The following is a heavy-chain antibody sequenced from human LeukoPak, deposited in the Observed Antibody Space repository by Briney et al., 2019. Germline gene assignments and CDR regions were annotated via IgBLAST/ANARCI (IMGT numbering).Heavy chain of an antibody. CDR2: IYYSGST. CDR1: GGSFSSYY. Sequence: SETLSLTCAVYGGSFSSYYWSWIRQPPGKGVEWIGYIYYSGSTNYNPSLKSRVTISVDTSKNQFSLKLSSVTAADTAVYYCAREAYYDILTGYYSHYYYYMDVWGKGTTVTISS. J-gene: IGHJ6*03. CDR3: AREAYYDILTGYYSHYYYYMDV. V-gene: IGHV4-59*01. D-gene: IGHD3-9*01.